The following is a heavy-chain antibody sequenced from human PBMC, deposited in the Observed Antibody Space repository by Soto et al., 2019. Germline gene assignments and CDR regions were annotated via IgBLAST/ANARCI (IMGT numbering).Heavy chain of an antibody. CDR3: VKDHEDTMVRGVPYGMDV. V-gene: IGHV3-64D*08. D-gene: IGHD3-10*01. J-gene: IGHJ6*02. Sequence: GESLKISCSASGFTFSSYAMHWVRQAPGKGLEYVSAISSNGGSTYYADSVKGRFTISRDNSKNTLYLQMSSLRAEDTAVYYCVKDHEDTMVRGVPYGMDVWGQGTTVTVSS. CDR2: ISSNGGST. CDR1: GFTFSSYA.